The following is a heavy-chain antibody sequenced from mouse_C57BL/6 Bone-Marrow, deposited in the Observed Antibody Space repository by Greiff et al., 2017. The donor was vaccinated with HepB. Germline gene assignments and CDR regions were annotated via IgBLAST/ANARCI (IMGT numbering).Heavy chain of an antibody. D-gene: IGHD2-4*01. J-gene: IGHJ3*01. V-gene: IGHV6-3*01. CDR2: IRLKSDNYAT. CDR1: GFTFSNYW. CDR3: TAYDSPFAW. Sequence: EVKLMESGGGLVQPGGSMKLSCVASGFTFSNYWMNWVRQSPEKGLEWVAQIRLKSDNYATHYAESVKGRFTISRDDSKSSVYLQMNNLRAEDTGIYYCTAYDSPFAWWGQGTLVTVSA.